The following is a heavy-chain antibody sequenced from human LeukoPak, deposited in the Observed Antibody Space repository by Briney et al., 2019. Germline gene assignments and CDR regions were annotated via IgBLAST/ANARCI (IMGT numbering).Heavy chain of an antibody. J-gene: IGHJ6*02. CDR1: GFTFSIYA. V-gene: IGHV3-30-3*01. CDR2: ISYDGSSE. CDR3: ARVSGDV. Sequence: GGSLRLSCAASGFTFSIYAMHWVRQAPGKGLEWVAFISYDGSSEYYADSVKGRFTISRDDSKNTLYLQMNSLRADDTAVYFCARVSGDVWGQGTTVTVSS.